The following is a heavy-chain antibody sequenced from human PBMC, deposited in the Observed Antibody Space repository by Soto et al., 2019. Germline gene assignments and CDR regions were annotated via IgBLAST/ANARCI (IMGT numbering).Heavy chain of an antibody. V-gene: IGHV3-23*01. CDR1: GFTFSNCA. CDR2: ISGTGRTT. CDR3: AKGNTSGWYFFDH. Sequence: PGGSLRLSCEASGFTFSNCAMSCVRQAPGKGLEWVSGISGTGRTTFYTDSVKGRFTISRDNSKNTVYLQMNSLRDDDTAVYYCAKGNTSGWYFFDHWGQGSMVTVSS. J-gene: IGHJ4*02. D-gene: IGHD6-19*01.